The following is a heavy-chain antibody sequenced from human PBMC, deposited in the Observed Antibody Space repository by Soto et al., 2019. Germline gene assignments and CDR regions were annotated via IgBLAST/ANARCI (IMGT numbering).Heavy chain of an antibody. CDR2: IYYSGST. Sequence: QVQLQESGPGLVKPSQTLSLTCTVSGGSISSGGYYWSWIRQHPGKGLEWIGYIYYSGSTSYNPSLKSRVTISVDTSKNQFSVKLSAVTAADTAGYYCARMVYARPFDYWGQGTLVTVSS. CDR3: ARMVYARPFDY. CDR1: GGSISSGGYY. V-gene: IGHV4-31*03. D-gene: IGHD2-8*01. J-gene: IGHJ4*02.